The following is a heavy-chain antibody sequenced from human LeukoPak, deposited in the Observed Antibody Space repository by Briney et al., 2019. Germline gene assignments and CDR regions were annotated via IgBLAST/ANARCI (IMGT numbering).Heavy chain of an antibody. CDR2: IYYSGST. Sequence: SETLSLTCTVSGGSISSSSYYWGWIRQPPGKGLEWIGSIYYSGSTYYNPSLKSRVTISVDTSKNQFSLKLSSVTAADTAVYYCARLECSSSSINFDYWGQGTLVTVSS. CDR3: ARLECSSSSINFDY. V-gene: IGHV4-39*01. D-gene: IGHD6-6*01. J-gene: IGHJ4*02. CDR1: GGSISSSSYY.